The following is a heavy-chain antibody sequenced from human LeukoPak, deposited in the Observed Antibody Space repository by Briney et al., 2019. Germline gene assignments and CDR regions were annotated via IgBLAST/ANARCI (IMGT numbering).Heavy chain of an antibody. D-gene: IGHD2-15*01. J-gene: IGHJ5*01. Sequence: GGSLRLSCAASGFAFSDHYMDWVRQAPGMGLEWVGRSRDKARGYTTEYAASVRDRFSISRDDATSSLYLQMNSLKTEDTAVYYCARGFCGGSCYSDPSWGHGTLVTVSS. CDR1: GFAFSDHY. CDR2: SRDKARGYTT. CDR3: ARGFCGGSCYSDPS. V-gene: IGHV3-72*01.